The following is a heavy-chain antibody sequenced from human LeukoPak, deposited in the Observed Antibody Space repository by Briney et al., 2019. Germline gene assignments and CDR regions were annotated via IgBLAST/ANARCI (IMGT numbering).Heavy chain of an antibody. CDR2: ISYDGSNK. V-gene: IGHV3-30*18. CDR1: GLTFSSYG. D-gene: IGHD1-14*01. CDR3: AKPAKTDYTDY. Sequence: GRSLRLSCAASGLTFSSYGMHWVRQAPGKGLEWVAVISYDGSNKYYADSVKGRFTISRDNSKNTLYLQMNSLRAEDTALYYCAKPAKTDYTDYWGQGTLVTVSS. J-gene: IGHJ4*02.